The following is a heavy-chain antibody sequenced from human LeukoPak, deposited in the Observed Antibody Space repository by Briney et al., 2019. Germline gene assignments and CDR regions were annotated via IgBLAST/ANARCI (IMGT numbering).Heavy chain of an antibody. CDR3: ARSFGYYYDSSGQFDY. J-gene: IGHJ4*02. V-gene: IGHV3-48*02. CDR2: ISSSSSSTI. Sequence: GGSLRLSCAASGFTFSSYSMNWVRQAPGKGLEWVSYISSSSSSTIYYADSVKGRFTISRDNAKNSLYLQMNSLRDEDTAVYYCARSFGYYYDSSGQFDYWGQGTLVTVSS. D-gene: IGHD3-22*01. CDR1: GFTFSSYS.